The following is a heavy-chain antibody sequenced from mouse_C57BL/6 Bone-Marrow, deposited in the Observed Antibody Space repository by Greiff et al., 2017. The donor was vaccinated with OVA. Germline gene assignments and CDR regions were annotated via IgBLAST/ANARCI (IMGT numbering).Heavy chain of an antibody. CDR2: INPNNGGT. J-gene: IGHJ2*01. D-gene: IGHD1-1*01. Sequence: EVQLQESGPELVKPGASVKMSCKASGYTFTDYNMHWVKQSHGKSLEWIGYINPNNGGTSYNQKFKGKATLTVNKSSSTAYMELRSLTSEDSAVYYCARGIHYYGSRAGDYWGQGTTLTVSS. CDR1: GYTFTDYN. CDR3: ARGIHYYGSRAGDY. V-gene: IGHV1-22*01.